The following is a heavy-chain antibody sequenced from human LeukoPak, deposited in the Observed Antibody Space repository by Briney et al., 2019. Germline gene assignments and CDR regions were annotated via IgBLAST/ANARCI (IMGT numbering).Heavy chain of an antibody. CDR1: GFPFSGYW. D-gene: IGHD6-19*01. J-gene: IGHJ4*02. Sequence: GGSLRLSCAASGFPFSGYWMYWLRQAPGKGMVWASRIKPDGSYTSYADFVKGRFTTSRDNAKNTLYLQLSSLRAEDTAVYYCARDYSSVPEYWGQGTLVTVSS. CDR3: ARDYSSVPEY. CDR2: IKPDGSYT. V-gene: IGHV3-74*01.